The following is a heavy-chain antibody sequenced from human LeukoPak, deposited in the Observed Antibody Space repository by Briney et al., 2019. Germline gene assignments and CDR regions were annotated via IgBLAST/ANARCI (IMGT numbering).Heavy chain of an antibody. V-gene: IGHV3-11*06. J-gene: IGHJ4*02. Sequence: GGSLRRSCVASGFTFSDYYVSWIRQAPGKGLEWVSYISSSSDYTNYADSVWGRFTISRDNAKNTLYLQLDSLRAEDTAVYYCARGDHVGYFLDYWGQGTLVTVSS. CDR1: GFTFSDYY. CDR2: ISSSSDYT. CDR3: ARGDHVGYFLDY. D-gene: IGHD1-26*01.